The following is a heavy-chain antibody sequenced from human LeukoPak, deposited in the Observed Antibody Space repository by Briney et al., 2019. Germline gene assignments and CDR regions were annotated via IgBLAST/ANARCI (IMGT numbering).Heavy chain of an antibody. Sequence: ASVKVSCKVSGYTLTELSMHWVRQAPGKGLEWMGGFDPEDGETIYAQKFQGRVTMTEDTSTDTAYMELSSLRSEDTAVYYCATDREYSSSSAFDYWGQGTLVTVSS. CDR3: ATDREYSSSSAFDY. J-gene: IGHJ4*02. D-gene: IGHD6-6*01. CDR1: GYTLTELS. CDR2: FDPEDGET. V-gene: IGHV1-24*01.